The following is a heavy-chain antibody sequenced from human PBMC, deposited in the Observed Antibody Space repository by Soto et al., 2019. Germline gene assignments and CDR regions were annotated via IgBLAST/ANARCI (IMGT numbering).Heavy chain of an antibody. V-gene: IGHV1-2*02. CDR2: INPNSGGT. CDR3: ARLRGSTSTRFDP. D-gene: IGHD2-2*01. J-gene: IGHJ5*02. Sequence: GASVKVSCKASGYTFTGYYMHWVRQAPGQGLEWMGWINPNSGGTNYAQKFQGRVTMTRDTSISTAYTELSRLRSDDTAVYYCARLRGSTSTRFDPWGQGTLVTVSS. CDR1: GYTFTGYY.